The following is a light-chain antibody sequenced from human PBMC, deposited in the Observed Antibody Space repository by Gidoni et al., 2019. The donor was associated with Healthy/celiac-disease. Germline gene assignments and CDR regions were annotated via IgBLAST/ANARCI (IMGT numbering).Light chain of an antibody. Sequence: DIQMTQSPSSLSASVGDRVTITCRSSQSISSYLNWYQQKPGKAPKLLIYAAYSLQSGVPSRFSGSGSGTDFTLTISSLQPEDFATYYCQQSYSTPSITFGQGTRLETK. J-gene: IGKJ5*01. CDR3: QQSYSTPSIT. V-gene: IGKV1-39*01. CDR1: QSISSY. CDR2: AAY.